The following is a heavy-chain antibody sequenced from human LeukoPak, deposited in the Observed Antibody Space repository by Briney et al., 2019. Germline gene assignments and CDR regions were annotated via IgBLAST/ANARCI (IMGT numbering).Heavy chain of an antibody. V-gene: IGHV1-58*02. D-gene: IGHD1-26*01. CDR2: IVVGSGNT. J-gene: IGHJ6*02. CDR1: GVTFTSSA. Sequence: GASVKVSCTASGVTFTSSATGWVRQARGQRLEWIGWIVVGSGNTNYAQKSQERVTIPRDMSTSTAYMELSSLRSEDTAVYYCAAGMGDGMDVWGQGTTVTVSS. CDR3: AAGMGDGMDV.